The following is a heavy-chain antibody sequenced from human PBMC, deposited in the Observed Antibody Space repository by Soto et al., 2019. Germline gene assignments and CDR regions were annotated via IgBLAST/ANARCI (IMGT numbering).Heavy chain of an antibody. CDR3: ARGPGRQQLVNWFDP. J-gene: IGHJ5*02. CDR2: INAGNGNT. V-gene: IGHV1-3*01. CDR1: GYTFTSYA. Sequence: QVQXVQSGAEVKKPXXXXKVSCKASGYTFTSYAMHWVRQAPGQRLEWMGWINAGNGNTKYSQKFQGRVTITRDTSASTAYMELSSLRSEDTAVYYCARGPGRQQLVNWFDPWGQGTLVTVSS. D-gene: IGHD6-13*01.